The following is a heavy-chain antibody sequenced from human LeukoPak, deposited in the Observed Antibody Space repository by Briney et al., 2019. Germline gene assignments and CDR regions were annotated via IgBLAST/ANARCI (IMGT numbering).Heavy chain of an antibody. Sequence: ASVKVSCKASEYTFTGYYMHWVQQAPGQGLEWMGWINPNSGGTNYAQKFQGRVTMTRDTSISTAYMELSRLRSDDTAVYYCARESPDWFDPWGQGTLVTVSS. J-gene: IGHJ5*02. V-gene: IGHV1-2*02. CDR1: EYTFTGYY. CDR3: ARESPDWFDP. CDR2: INPNSGGT.